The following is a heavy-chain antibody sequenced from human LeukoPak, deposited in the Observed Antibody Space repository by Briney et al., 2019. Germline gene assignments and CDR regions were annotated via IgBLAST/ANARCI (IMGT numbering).Heavy chain of an antibody. J-gene: IGHJ4*02. CDR3: ARGPVAGKGEIDY. V-gene: IGHV3-33*01. CDR1: GFTFSSYG. D-gene: IGHD6-19*01. CDR2: IWYDGSNK. Sequence: GRSLRLSCAASGFTFSSYGMHWVRQAPGKGLEWVAVIWYDGSNKYYADSVKGRFTISRDNSKNTLYLQMNSLRAEDTAVYCCARGPVAGKGEIDYWGQGTLVTVSS.